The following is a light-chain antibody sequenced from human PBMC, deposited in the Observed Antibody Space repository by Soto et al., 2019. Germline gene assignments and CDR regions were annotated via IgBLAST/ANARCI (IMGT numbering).Light chain of an antibody. CDR3: QHYNSYSEA. V-gene: IGKV1-5*03. CDR2: KAS. J-gene: IGKJ1*01. CDR1: QNIDAW. Sequence: IQMTQSLSTLSASVGDRVTITCRASQNIDAWLAWYQQKPGKAPKVLIYKASTLKSGVPSRFSGSGSGTEFTLTISSLQPDDFATYYCQHYNSYSEAFGQGTKVDIK.